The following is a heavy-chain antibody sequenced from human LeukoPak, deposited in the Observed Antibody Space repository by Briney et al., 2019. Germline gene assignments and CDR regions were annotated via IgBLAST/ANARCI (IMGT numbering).Heavy chain of an antibody. CDR2: IIPIFGTA. V-gene: IGHV1-69*13. CDR3: ARDSGYDVGAMAYFDY. D-gene: IGHD5-12*01. J-gene: IGHJ4*02. CDR1: GGTFSSYA. Sequence: SVKVSCKASGGTFSSYAISWVRQAPGQGLEWMGGIIPIFGTANYAQKFQGRVTITADESTGTAYMELSSLRSEDTAVYYCARDSGYDVGAMAYFDYWGQGTLVTVSS.